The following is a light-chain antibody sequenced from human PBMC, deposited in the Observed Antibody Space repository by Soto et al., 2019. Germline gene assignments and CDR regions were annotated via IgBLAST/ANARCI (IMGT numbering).Light chain of an antibody. Sequence: QSVLTQPPSASGTPGQRVTISCSGSNSNIGSNHVLWYQHLPGTAPKLLIYNNNQRPSGVPDRFSGSKSGTSAPLAISGLQSGDEADYYCVAWDDSLNVFVFGSGTEVTVL. CDR3: VAWDDSLNVFV. CDR2: NNN. CDR1: NSNIGSNH. V-gene: IGLV1-44*01. J-gene: IGLJ1*01.